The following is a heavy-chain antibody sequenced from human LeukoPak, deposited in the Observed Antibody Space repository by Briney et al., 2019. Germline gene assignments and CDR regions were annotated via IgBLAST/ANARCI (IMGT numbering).Heavy chain of an antibody. CDR3: AKDLWEDYYDSSGSPNDY. J-gene: IGHJ4*02. D-gene: IGHD3-22*01. Sequence: GGSLRLSCAASGFTFSSYGMHWVRQAPGKGLEWVAVISYDGSNKYYADSVKGRFTISRDNSKNTLYLQMNSLRAKDTAVYYCAKDLWEDYYDSSGSPNDYWGQGTLVTVSS. CDR2: ISYDGSNK. V-gene: IGHV3-30*18. CDR1: GFTFSSYG.